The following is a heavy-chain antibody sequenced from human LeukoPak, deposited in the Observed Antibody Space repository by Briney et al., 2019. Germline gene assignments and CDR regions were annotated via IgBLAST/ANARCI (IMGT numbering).Heavy chain of an antibody. CDR3: ARDMPGYCSGGSCYSGMDV. V-gene: IGHV3-33*01. J-gene: IGHJ6*02. D-gene: IGHD2-15*01. Sequence: GGSLRLSCAASGFTFSSFGMHWVRQAPGKGLEWVAVIWYDGSHQYYADSVKGRFTISRDNSRNTLFPQMHTLRVDDTAVYYCARDMPGYCSGGSCYSGMDVWGQGTTVTVSS. CDR2: IWYDGSHQ. CDR1: GFTFSSFG.